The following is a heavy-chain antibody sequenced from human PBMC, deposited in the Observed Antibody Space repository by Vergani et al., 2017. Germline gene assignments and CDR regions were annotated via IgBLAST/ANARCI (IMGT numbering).Heavy chain of an antibody. CDR1: GYSFTGYY. CDR3: ARVAPSNSEVTPTAFDV. J-gene: IGHJ3*01. CDR2: INPNTGGT. Sequence: QVQLVQSGAEVKKPGSSVKVSCKASGYSFTGYYLHWVRQAPGRGLEWMGWINPNTGGTNYAQKFQGRVTVTRDTSISTADMELRSLRSDDTAVYFCARVAPSNSEVTPTAFDVWGQGTMVTVSS. D-gene: IGHD1-1*01. V-gene: IGHV1-2*02.